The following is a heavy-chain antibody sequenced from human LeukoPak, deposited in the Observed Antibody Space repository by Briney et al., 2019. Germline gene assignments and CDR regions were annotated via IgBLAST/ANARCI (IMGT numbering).Heavy chain of an antibody. CDR1: GYSFTSYW. V-gene: IGHV5-51*01. J-gene: IGHJ4*02. CDR2: IYPGDSDT. CDR3: ARRKSSIAADY. Sequence: GASLKISCKGSGYSFTSYWIGWARQMPGKGLEWTGIIYPGDSDTRDRPYFQGQVTISADRSIGAAYLQWSRLKASDAAMYYCARRKSSIAADYWGQGTLVTVSS. D-gene: IGHD6-6*01.